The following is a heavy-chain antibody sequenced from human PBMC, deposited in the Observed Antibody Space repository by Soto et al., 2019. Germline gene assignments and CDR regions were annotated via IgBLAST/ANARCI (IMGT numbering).Heavy chain of an antibody. CDR1: GYTFTSYG. CDR3: ARSGVEILTGYYRY. J-gene: IGHJ4*02. Sequence: ASVKVSCKASGYTFTSYGISWARQAPGQGLEWMGWISGYNGNRNYAQKFQGRVTMTTDAPTRTAYMELRTLRSDDTAVYYCARSGVEILTGYYRYWGQGTLVTVSS. CDR2: ISGYNGNR. D-gene: IGHD3-9*01. V-gene: IGHV1-18*04.